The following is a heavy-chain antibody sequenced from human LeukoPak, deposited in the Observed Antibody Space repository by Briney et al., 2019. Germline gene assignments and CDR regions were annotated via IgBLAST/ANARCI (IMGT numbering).Heavy chain of an antibody. J-gene: IGHJ4*02. D-gene: IGHD3-10*01. V-gene: IGHV1-69*05. CDR2: IIPIFGTA. CDR3: ARHTMVVTAYYFDY. CDR1: GGTFSSYA. Sequence: SVKVSCKASGGTFSSYAISWVRQAPRQGLEWMGRIIPIFGTANYAQKFQGRVTITTDESTSTAYMELSSLRSEDTAVYYCARHTMVVTAYYFDYWGQGTLVTVSS.